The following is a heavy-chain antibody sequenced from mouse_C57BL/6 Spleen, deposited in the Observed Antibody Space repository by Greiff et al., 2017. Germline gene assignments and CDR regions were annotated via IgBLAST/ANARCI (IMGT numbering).Heavy chain of an antibody. CDR2: IDPENGDT. CDR1: GFNIKDDY. CDR3: TTNWYDFDY. Sequence: VQLQQSGAELVRPGASVKLSCTASGFNIKDDYMHWVKQRPEQGLEWIGWIDPENGDTEYASKFQGKATITADTSSNTAYLQLSSLTSEDTAVYYCTTNWYDFDYWGQGTTLTVSS. V-gene: IGHV14-4*01. J-gene: IGHJ2*01. D-gene: IGHD2-14*01.